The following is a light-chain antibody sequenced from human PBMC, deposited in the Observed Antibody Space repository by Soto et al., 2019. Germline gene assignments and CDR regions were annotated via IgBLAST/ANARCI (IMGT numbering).Light chain of an antibody. CDR2: KAS. J-gene: IGKJ4*02. CDR3: QQYHIYSGT. CDR1: QTIDSW. V-gene: IGKV1-5*03. Sequence: DIQMTQSHSTLSASVGDRVTITCRASQTIDSWWAWYQQRPGKPPNLLIYKASTLASGVPSRFSGSGSGTEFTLTINSLQPDDFATYYCQQYHIYSGTFCQVTHVE.